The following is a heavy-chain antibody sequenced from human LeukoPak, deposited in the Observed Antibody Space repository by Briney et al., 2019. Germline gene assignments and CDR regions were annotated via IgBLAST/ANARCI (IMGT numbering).Heavy chain of an antibody. V-gene: IGHV1-46*01. D-gene: IGHD6-19*01. CDR2: INPSAGST. Sequence: ASVKVSCKASGYTFTSKFIHWVRQAPGQGLEWMGIINPSAGSTNFPQKFQGRVTMTRDTSTSTVYMELSNLRSEDTAVYYCARDSTGYSSGWYPYYYYYMDVWGKETTVTVSS. CDR1: GYTFTSKF. J-gene: IGHJ6*03. CDR3: ARDSTGYSSGWYPYYYYYMDV.